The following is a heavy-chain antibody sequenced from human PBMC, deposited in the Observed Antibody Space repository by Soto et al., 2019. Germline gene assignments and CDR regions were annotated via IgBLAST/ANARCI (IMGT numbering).Heavy chain of an antibody. CDR3: ARDLLEEDAFDI. Sequence: EVQLVESGGGLVKPGGSLRLSCAASGFTFSSYSMNWVRQATGEGLEWVSSISSSSSYIYYADSVKGRFTISRDNAKNSLYLQMNSLRAEDTAVYYCARDLLEEDAFDIWGQGTMVTVSS. J-gene: IGHJ3*02. D-gene: IGHD1-1*01. CDR2: ISSSSSYI. V-gene: IGHV3-21*01. CDR1: GFTFSSYS.